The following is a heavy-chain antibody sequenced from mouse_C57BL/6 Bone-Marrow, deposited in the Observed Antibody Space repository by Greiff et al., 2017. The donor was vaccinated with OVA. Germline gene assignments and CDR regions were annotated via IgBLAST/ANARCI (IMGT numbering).Heavy chain of an antibody. V-gene: IGHV5-12*01. CDR2: ISNGGGST. Sequence: EVKVVESGGGLVQPGGSLKLSCAASGFTFSDYYMYWVRQTPEKRLEWVAYISNGGGSTYYPDTVKGRFTISRDNAKNTLYLQMSRLKSEDTAMYYCARPHYYGSSYYYAMDYWGQGTSVTVSS. J-gene: IGHJ4*01. D-gene: IGHD1-1*01. CDR1: GFTFSDYY. CDR3: ARPHYYGSSYYYAMDY.